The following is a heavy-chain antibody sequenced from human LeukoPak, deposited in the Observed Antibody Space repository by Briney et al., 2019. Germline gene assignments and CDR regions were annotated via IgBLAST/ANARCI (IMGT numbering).Heavy chain of an antibody. CDR2: IYFSGST. J-gene: IGHJ3*02. CDR1: GGSISSSSYY. Sequence: SETLSLTCTVSGGSISSSSYYWGWIRQPPGKGLEWIGSIYFSGSTYYNPSLKSRVTISVDTSKNQFSLKLSSVTAADTAVYYCARKELRKDDAFDIWGQGTMVTVSS. D-gene: IGHD1-7*01. CDR3: ARKELRKDDAFDI. V-gene: IGHV4-39*01.